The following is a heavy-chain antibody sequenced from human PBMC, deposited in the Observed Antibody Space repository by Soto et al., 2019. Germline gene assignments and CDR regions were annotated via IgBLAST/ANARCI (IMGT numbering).Heavy chain of an antibody. CDR2: IRSKANSYAT. V-gene: IGHV3-73*01. CDR1: GFTFSGSA. Sequence: GGSLRLSCAASGFTFSGSAMHWVRQASGKGLEWVGRIRSKANSYATAYAASVKGRFTISRDDSKNTAYLQMNSLKTEDTAVYYCTRPGFMEQLVSDAFDIWGQGTMVTVSS. J-gene: IGHJ3*02. D-gene: IGHD6-6*01. CDR3: TRPGFMEQLVSDAFDI.